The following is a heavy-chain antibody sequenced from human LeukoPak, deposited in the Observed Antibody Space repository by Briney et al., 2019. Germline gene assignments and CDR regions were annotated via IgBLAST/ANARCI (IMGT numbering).Heavy chain of an antibody. CDR1: GYSFTSHY. CDR2: INPSGSST. CDR3: ARHRLPRVYFDSSGYYHDASDI. V-gene: IGHV1-46*01. Sequence: ASVKVSCKASGYSFTSHYMHWVRQAPGQGLEWMGLINPSGSSTLYAQKFQGRVTMTRDMSTTTDYMELSSLRSEDTAVYYCARHRLPRVYFDSSGYYHDASDIWGQGTMVTVSS. D-gene: IGHD3-22*01. J-gene: IGHJ3*02.